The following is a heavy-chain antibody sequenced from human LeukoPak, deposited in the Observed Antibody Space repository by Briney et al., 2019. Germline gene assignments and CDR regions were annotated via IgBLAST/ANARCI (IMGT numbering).Heavy chain of an antibody. Sequence: PGVSLRLSCAASVFTFSSYSMNCLRQAPGKGVECVSYISGSGSSIYYADSVKGRFTISRDNAKNSLYLQMNSLRAEDTAVYYCARQLDSWGQGTLVTVSS. CDR1: VFTFSSYS. CDR3: ARQLDS. V-gene: IGHV3-48*01. J-gene: IGHJ4*02. CDR2: ISGSGSSI.